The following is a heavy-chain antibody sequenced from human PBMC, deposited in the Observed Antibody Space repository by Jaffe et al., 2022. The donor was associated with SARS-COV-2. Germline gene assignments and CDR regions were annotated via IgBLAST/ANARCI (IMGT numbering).Heavy chain of an antibody. D-gene: IGHD2-15*01. Sequence: EVQLLESGGGLVQPGGSLRLSCVASGFTFSTYGMTWVRQAPGKGLEWVSGISDSGDNTFYADSVRGRFTISRDNSKSTLYLQMSSLRAEDTALYYCAQGHGGRALYYLGYWGQGTLVTVSS. V-gene: IGHV3-23*01. CDR3: AQGHGGRALYYLGY. J-gene: IGHJ4*02. CDR2: ISDSGDNT. CDR1: GFTFSTYG.